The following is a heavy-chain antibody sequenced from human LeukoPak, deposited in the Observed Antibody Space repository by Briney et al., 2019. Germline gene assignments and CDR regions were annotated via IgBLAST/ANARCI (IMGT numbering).Heavy chain of an antibody. D-gene: IGHD1-1*01. CDR2: VDHTGST. J-gene: IGHJ6*03. CDR1: DDSITMYY. Sequence: SETLSLTCSVSDDSITMYYWTWIRQPPGKGLEWIGYVDHTGSTNFNPSLSGRVSISRDTTNNLFSLRLRSVTAADTAVYFCARGRVSSGTWYSTYYYYFYMDVWGKGTTVTVSS. CDR3: ARGRVSSGTWYSTYYYYFYMDV. V-gene: IGHV4-59*01.